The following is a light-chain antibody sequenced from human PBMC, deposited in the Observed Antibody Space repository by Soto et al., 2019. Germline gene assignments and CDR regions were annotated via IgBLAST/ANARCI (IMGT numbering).Light chain of an antibody. Sequence: IVLTQSPATLSLSPGERATLSCRASQRVSSYLAWYQQRPGQAPRLLIYDASYRATGIPARFSGSGFGTDFTLTISSLQPDDFATYYCQQYNSYPVGFGQGTKVDIK. CDR1: QRVSSY. CDR2: DAS. J-gene: IGKJ1*01. V-gene: IGKV3-11*01. CDR3: QQYNSYPVG.